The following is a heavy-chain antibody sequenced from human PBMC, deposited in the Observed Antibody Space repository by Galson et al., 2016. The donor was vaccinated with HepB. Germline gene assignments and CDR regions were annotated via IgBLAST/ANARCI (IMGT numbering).Heavy chain of an antibody. V-gene: IGHV3-23*01. CDR1: GFTFSSYA. Sequence: SLRLSCAASGFTFSSYAMSWVRQAPGKGLEWVSAISDSGDSTYYADSVQGRFSISRDNSKNTLYLQMNSLRAEDTALYYCAKPATVIDGIDDWGQGTLVTVSS. D-gene: IGHD4-17*01. J-gene: IGHJ4*02. CDR3: AKPATVIDGIDD. CDR2: ISDSGDST.